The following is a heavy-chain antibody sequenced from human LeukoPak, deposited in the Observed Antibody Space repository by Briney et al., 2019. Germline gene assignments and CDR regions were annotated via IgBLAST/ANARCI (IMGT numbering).Heavy chain of an antibody. Sequence: TSQTLSLICTVSGGSISSGDYYWSWIRQPPGKGLEWIGYIYYSGSTYYNPSLKSRVTISVDTSKNQFSLKLSSVTAADTAVYYCARVLYGSGSYADYWGQGTLVTVSS. D-gene: IGHD3-10*01. CDR3: ARVLYGSGSYADY. V-gene: IGHV4-30-4*08. J-gene: IGHJ4*02. CDR1: GGSISSGDYY. CDR2: IYYSGST.